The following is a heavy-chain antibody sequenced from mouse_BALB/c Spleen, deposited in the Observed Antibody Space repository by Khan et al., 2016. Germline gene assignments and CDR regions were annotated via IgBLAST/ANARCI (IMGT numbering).Heavy chain of an antibody. J-gene: IGHJ3*01. CDR3: VSVIISRYSGVPSFAY. CDR2: IRSKSYNYAT. Sequence: EVQLVESGGGLVQPKGSLTLSCAASGFTFNTYAMNWVRQAPGKGLEWVARIRSKSYNYATYYADSVKDRLTISRDDSPRMLYLQMNNLKTEDTAMYYCVSVIISRYSGVPSFAYWGQGTLVTVSA. V-gene: IGHV10-1*02. CDR1: GFTFNTYA. D-gene: IGHD2-4*01.